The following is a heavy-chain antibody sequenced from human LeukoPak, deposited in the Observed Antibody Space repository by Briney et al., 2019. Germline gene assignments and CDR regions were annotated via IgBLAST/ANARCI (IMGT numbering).Heavy chain of an antibody. CDR3: ARSPLRVTGYSGLFDY. Sequence: GGSLRLSCAASGFTFSSNSMSWVRQAPGKGLERVSAISGGGDYTYYADSVKGRFTISRDNSKNTLYLQMNSLRAEDTALYYCARSPLRVTGYSGLFDYWGQGTLLTVSS. V-gene: IGHV3-23*01. J-gene: IGHJ4*02. CDR1: GFTFSSNS. CDR2: ISGGGDYT. D-gene: IGHD3-9*01.